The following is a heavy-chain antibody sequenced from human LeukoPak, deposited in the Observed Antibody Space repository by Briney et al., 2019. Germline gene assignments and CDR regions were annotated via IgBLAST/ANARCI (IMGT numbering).Heavy chain of an antibody. CDR2: ISSSGTTI. CDR3: ARKYCSTTSCLFDN. D-gene: IGHD2-2*01. V-gene: IGHV3-48*03. CDR1: GFSFSSYE. Sequence: GSLRLSCAASGFSFSSYEMNWVRQAPGKGLHWVSDISSSGTTIYYADSVKGRFTISRDNAKNSLYLQMNSLRAEDTAVYYCARKYCSTTSCLFDNWGQGTLVTVSS. J-gene: IGHJ4*02.